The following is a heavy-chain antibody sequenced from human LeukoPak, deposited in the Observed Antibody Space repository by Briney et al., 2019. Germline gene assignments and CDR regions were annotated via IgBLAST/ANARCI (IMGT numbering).Heavy chain of an antibody. CDR2: ISSKTDGGTT. V-gene: IGHV3-15*01. D-gene: IGHD3-22*01. CDR1: GFTFSNAW. CDR3: TTRNYYDSSGYYFRFDC. J-gene: IGHJ4*02. Sequence: GGSLRLSCAASGFTFSNAWMSWVRQTPGKGQEWVGHISSKTDGGTTDYAAPVKGRFTISRDGSENTLYLQMNSLKPEDTAVYYCTTRNYYDSSGYYFRFDCWGQGTLVTVSS.